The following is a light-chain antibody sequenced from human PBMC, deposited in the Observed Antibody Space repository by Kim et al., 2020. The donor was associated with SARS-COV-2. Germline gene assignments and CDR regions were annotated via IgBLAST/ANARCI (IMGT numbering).Light chain of an antibody. V-gene: IGLV3-19*01. CDR3: NSRDNSGDRVL. CDR1: SLRTYY. J-gene: IGLJ2*01. CDR2: GKN. Sequence: SSELTQDPAVSVALGQTVRITCQGDSLRTYYASWYQQKPGQAPILVIYGKNNRPSGIPDRFSGSSSGNTASLTVTGAQAVDEADYYCNSRDNSGDRVLFGGGTHLTAL.